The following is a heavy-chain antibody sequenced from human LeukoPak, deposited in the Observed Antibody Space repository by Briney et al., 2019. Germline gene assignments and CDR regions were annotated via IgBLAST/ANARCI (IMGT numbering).Heavy chain of an antibody. CDR2: ISGSGGST. J-gene: IGHJ5*02. V-gene: IGHV3-23*01. Sequence: GGSLRLSCAASGFTFSSYAMSWVRQAPGKGLEWVSAISGSGGSTYYADSVKGRFTISRGNSKNTLYLQMNSLRAEDTAVYYCAKFRVAVAGTNWFDPWGQGTLVTVSS. CDR3: AKFRVAVAGTNWFDP. D-gene: IGHD6-19*01. CDR1: GFTFSSYA.